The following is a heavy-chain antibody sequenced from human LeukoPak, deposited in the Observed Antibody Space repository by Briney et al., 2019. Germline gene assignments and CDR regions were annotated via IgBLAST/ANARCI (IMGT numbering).Heavy chain of an antibody. J-gene: IGHJ4*02. D-gene: IGHD1-26*01. Sequence: SQTLSLTCTVSGGSISSGDYYWSWIRQPPGKGLEWIGYIYYSGSTYYNPSLKSRVTISVDTSKNQFSLKLSSVTAADAAAYYCARSPLGSPIDYWGQGTLVTVSS. CDR2: IYYSGST. CDR1: GGSISSGDYY. CDR3: ARSPLGSPIDY. V-gene: IGHV4-30-4*08.